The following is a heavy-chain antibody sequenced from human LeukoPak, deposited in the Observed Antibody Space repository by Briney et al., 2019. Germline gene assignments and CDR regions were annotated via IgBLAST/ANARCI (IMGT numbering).Heavy chain of an antibody. Sequence: PSETLSLTCAVSGYSISSGYCWDWIRQPPGKGLEWIGSIYHSGSTYYNPSLKSRVTISVDTSKNQFSLKLSSVTAADMAVYYCARMYSSGWYYGYWGQGTLVTVSS. D-gene: IGHD6-19*01. CDR3: ARMYSSGWYYGY. J-gene: IGHJ4*02. V-gene: IGHV4-38-2*01. CDR2: IYHSGST. CDR1: GYSISSGYC.